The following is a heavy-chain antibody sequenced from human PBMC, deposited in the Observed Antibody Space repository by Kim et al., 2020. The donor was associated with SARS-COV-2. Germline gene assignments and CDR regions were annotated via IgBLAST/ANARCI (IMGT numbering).Heavy chain of an antibody. V-gene: IGHV3-30-3*01. CDR2: ISYDGSNK. CDR3: ARATGRKINDAFDI. J-gene: IGHJ3*02. CDR1: GFTFSSYA. D-gene: IGHD1-1*01. Sequence: GGSLRLSCAASGFTFSSYAMHWVRQAPGKGLEWVAVISYDGSNKYYADSVKGRFTISRDNSKNTLYLQMNSLRAEDTAVYYCARATGRKINDAFDIWGQG.